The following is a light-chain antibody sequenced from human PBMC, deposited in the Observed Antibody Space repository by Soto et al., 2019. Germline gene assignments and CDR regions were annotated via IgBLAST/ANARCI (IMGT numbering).Light chain of an antibody. CDR1: SSDVGGYNY. CDR2: EVH. V-gene: IGLV2-8*01. J-gene: IGLJ1*01. CDR3: SSSVGSNICPNV. Sequence: QSVLTQPPSASGSPGQSFTISCTGTSSDVGGYNYVSWYQHHPGKAPTIIVYEVHERPSGVPDRVSACKSGKTASLTVTGLQAEDEADYYCSSSVGSNICPNVFGTGTKVTVL.